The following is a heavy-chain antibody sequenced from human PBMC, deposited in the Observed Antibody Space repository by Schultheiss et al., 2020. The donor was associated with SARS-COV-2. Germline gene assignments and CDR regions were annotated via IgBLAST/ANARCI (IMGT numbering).Heavy chain of an antibody. CDR3: ARDSVTRYYYYGMDV. V-gene: IGHV4-38-2*02. CDR2: IYHSGST. D-gene: IGHD4-11*01. J-gene: IGHJ6*02. Sequence: SETLSLTCTVSGGSISSYYWGWIRQPPGKGLEWIGSIYHSGSTYYNPSLKSRVTISVDTSKNQFSLKLSSVTAADTAVYYCARDSVTRYYYYGMDVWGQGTTVTVSS. CDR1: GGSISSYY.